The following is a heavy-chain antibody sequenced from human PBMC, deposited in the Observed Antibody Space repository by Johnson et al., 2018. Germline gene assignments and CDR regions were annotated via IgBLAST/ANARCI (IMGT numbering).Heavy chain of an antibody. CDR2: TKQEGREQ. CDR1: GFTLSSYW. Sequence: VQLVESGGGLVQPGGSLRLSCAASGFTLSSYWMSWIRQAPGQGQEWVANTKQEGREQYYVVSVKRRFTISRDNAKNSRYLQMNSLRAGDTAVCYCARVRLEDYYGMGVWGQGTTVTVSS. CDR3: ARVRLEDYYGMGV. J-gene: IGHJ6*02. D-gene: IGHD1-1*01. V-gene: IGHV3-7*01.